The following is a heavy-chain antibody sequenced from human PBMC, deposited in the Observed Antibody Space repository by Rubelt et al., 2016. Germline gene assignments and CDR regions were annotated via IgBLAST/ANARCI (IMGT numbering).Heavy chain of an antibody. J-gene: IGHJ2*01. V-gene: IGHV1-8*01. D-gene: IGHD2-2*01. CDR3: ARGPYCSSTSCYSNWYFDL. Sequence: GNTGYAQKFQGRVTMIRNTSISTAYMELSSLRSEDTAVYYCARGPYCSSTSCYSNWYFDLWGRGTLVTVSS. CDR2: GNT.